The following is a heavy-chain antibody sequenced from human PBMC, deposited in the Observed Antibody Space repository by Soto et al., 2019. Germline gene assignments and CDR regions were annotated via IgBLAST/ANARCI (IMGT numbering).Heavy chain of an antibody. J-gene: IGHJ4*02. CDR1: GYTFSSYW. CDR3: ARGYNSGWSINPYYIED. Sequence: GESLKISCQVSGYTFSSYWIAWVRQMPGKGLEWVGIIFPRDFDTRYNPSFQGHVTISVDKSINTAYLQWSSLGDSDTAMYYCARGYNSGWSINPYYIEDWGPGNLVTVSS. V-gene: IGHV5-51*01. CDR2: IFPRDFDT. D-gene: IGHD6-19*01.